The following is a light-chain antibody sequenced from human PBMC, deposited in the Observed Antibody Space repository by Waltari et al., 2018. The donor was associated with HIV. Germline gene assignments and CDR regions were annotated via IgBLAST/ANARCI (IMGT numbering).Light chain of an antibody. V-gene: IGLV2-14*01. Sequence: QSVLTPPASVSGSPGQSITISCTGTNSDIGAYDYVPWYQQHPGKAPQLLIYEVTIRSPGISYRFFGSKSGNTASMTISGLQAEDEAHYYCSSYAATTTIVFGGGTRLTVL. J-gene: IGLJ3*02. CDR3: SSYAATTTIV. CDR2: EVT. CDR1: NSDIGAYDY.